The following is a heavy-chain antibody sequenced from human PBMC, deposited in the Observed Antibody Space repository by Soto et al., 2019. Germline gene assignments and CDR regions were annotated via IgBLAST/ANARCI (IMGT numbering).Heavy chain of an antibody. CDR1: GFSLSTSGVG. V-gene: IGHV2-5*02. CDR3: AHRPSYCSGYSCYSGFDY. CDR2: IYWDDDE. Sequence: QITLKESGPTLVKPTQTLTLTCTFSGFSLSTSGVGVGWIRQPPGKALEWLALIYWDDDERYSPSLKSRLTITKDTSKNQVVLTMTNMDPVDTATYYCAHRPSYCSGYSCYSGFDYWGQGTLVTVSS. J-gene: IGHJ4*02. D-gene: IGHD2-15*01.